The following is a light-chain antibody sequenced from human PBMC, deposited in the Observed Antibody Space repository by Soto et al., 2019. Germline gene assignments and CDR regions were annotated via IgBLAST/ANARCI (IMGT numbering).Light chain of an antibody. CDR1: EGISSW. J-gene: IGKJ3*01. Sequence: DIQMTQSPYSVSASVGDRVTLTCRASEGISSWLAWYQQTPGKAPKLLIYAASNLKSGVPSRFSGSGYGTDFTLTISSLQPEDFATYYCQQANSFPPTFGPGTKVDIK. CDR3: QQANSFPPT. V-gene: IGKV1-12*01. CDR2: AAS.